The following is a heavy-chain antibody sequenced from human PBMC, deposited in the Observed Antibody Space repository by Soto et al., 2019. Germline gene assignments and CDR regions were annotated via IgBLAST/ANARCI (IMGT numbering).Heavy chain of an antibody. CDR2: ISYDGSNK. CDR1: GFTFRSYD. J-gene: IGHJ4*02. V-gene: IGHV3-30*18. Sequence: GGSLRLSCAASGFTFRSYDMHWVRQAPGKRLEWVAVISYDGSNKYYADSVKGRFTISRDNSKNTLYLQMNSLRAEDTAVYYCAKADYGDYIGLSYWGQGTLVTVSS. CDR3: AKADYGDYIGLSY. D-gene: IGHD4-17*01.